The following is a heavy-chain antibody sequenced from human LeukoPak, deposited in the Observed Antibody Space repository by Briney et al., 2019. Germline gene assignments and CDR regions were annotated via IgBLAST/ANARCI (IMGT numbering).Heavy chain of an antibody. CDR3: AKDTASSWWYFDL. V-gene: IGHV3-23*01. CDR2: ISGSGGYT. CDR1: GFTFSSYA. D-gene: IGHD5-18*01. J-gene: IGHJ2*01. Sequence: GGSLRLSCAASGFTFSSYAMSWVRQAPGKGLEWVSAISGSGGYTYYADSVKGRFTISRDNSKNTLYLQMNSLRAEDTAVYYCAKDTASSWWYFDLWGRGTLVTVST.